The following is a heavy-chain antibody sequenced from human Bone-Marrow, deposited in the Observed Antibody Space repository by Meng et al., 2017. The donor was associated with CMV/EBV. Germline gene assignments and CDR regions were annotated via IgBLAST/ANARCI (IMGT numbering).Heavy chain of an antibody. CDR2: INHSGST. CDR1: GGSFSGYY. CDR3: ARGPYYGSVLSGYYYYGMGV. Sequence: SETLSLTCAVYGGSFSGYYWSWIRQPPGKGLEWIGEINHSGSTNYNPSLKSRVTISVDTSKNQFSLKLSSVTAADTAVYYCARGPYYGSVLSGYYYYGMGVWGQGTTVTVSS. V-gene: IGHV4-34*01. J-gene: IGHJ6*02. D-gene: IGHD3-10*01.